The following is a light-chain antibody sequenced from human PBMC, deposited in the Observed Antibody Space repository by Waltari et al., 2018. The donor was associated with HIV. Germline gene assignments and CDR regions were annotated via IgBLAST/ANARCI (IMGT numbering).Light chain of an antibody. J-gene: IGLJ3*02. CDR1: ALPKRY. V-gene: IGLV3-10*01. CDR2: EDS. Sequence: SYELTQPPSVSVSPGQTARITCSGDALPKRYAYWYQQKSGQAPVLVIYEDSKRPSGIPERFPGSSSGTMATLTISGAQVEDEADYYCYSRDSSGNSWVFGGGTKLTVL. CDR3: YSRDSSGNSWV.